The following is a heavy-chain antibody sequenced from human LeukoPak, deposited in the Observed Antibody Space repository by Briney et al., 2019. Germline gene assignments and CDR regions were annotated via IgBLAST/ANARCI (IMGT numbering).Heavy chain of an antibody. CDR1: GFTLSNFA. CDR2: ISVSGGST. Sequence: GGSLRLSCAASGFTLSNFAMTWVRQAPGKGLEWVSVISVSGGSTYYADSVKGRFTISRDNSKNTLYLQMDSLRAEDTAVYYCARDPRDGYNKFDYWGQGTLVTVSS. CDR3: ARDPRDGYNKFDY. J-gene: IGHJ4*02. V-gene: IGHV3-23*01. D-gene: IGHD5-24*01.